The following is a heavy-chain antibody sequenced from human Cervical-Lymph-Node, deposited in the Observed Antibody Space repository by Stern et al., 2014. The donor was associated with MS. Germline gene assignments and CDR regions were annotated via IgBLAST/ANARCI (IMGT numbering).Heavy chain of an antibody. CDR2: ISADGTFK. CDR1: GFTFSAYG. V-gene: IGHV3-30*18. CDR3: AKGDNWRRLNP. D-gene: IGHD1-20*01. J-gene: IGHJ5*02. Sequence: VQLVESGGGVVQPGRSLRLSCAASGFTFSAYGMHWVRQAPGKGLEWVAVISADGTFKFYGDSVKCRFTISRDNSKNTLFLQMNSLRAEDTAVYYCAKGDNWRRLNPWGQGTLVTVSS.